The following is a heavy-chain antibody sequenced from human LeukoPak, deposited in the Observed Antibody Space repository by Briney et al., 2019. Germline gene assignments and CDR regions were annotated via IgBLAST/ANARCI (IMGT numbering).Heavy chain of an antibody. Sequence: GESLKISCKGSGYIFTNYWIGWVRQMPGKGLEWMGIIYPDDSDTRYSPSFQGQVTISADKSISTAYLQWSSLKASDTAMYYCARQYCSGGSCSPDYWGQGTLVTVSS. CDR2: IYPDDSDT. CDR3: ARQYCSGGSCSPDY. V-gene: IGHV5-51*01. CDR1: GYIFTNYW. D-gene: IGHD2-15*01. J-gene: IGHJ4*02.